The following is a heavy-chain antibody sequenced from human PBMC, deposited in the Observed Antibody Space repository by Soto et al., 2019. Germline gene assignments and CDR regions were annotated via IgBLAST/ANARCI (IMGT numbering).Heavy chain of an antibody. J-gene: IGHJ5*02. V-gene: IGHV3-30*18. CDR2: ISYDGNRE. Sequence: QVQVVESGGGVVQPGRSLRLSCAASGFTFSNYGMHWLRQAPGKGLEWVAVISYDGNREYYIDSVKGRFTISRDNSENTVHLQMNSLRGEDTAVYYCAKDGDFRSFDGWLDAWGQGTLVTVSS. CDR3: AKDGDFRSFDGWLDA. CDR1: GFTFSNYG. D-gene: IGHD3-3*01.